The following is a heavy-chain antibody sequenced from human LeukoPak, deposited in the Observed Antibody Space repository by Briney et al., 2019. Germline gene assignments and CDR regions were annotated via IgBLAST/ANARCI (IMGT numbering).Heavy chain of an antibody. CDR3: ARGGDIVVVPAYP. CDR2: INPNSGGT. J-gene: IGHJ5*02. D-gene: IGHD2-2*01. CDR1: GYTFIGYY. Sequence: ASVKVSCKASGYTFIGYYMHCVRQAPGQGLEWMGWINPNSGGTNYAQKFQGRVTMTRDTSISTAYMELSRLRSDDTAVYYCARGGDIVVVPAYPWGQGTLVTVSS. V-gene: IGHV1-2*02.